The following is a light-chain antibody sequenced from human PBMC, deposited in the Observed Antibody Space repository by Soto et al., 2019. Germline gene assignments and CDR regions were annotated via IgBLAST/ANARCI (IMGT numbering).Light chain of an antibody. J-gene: IGKJ1*01. Sequence: DTQMTQSPSSLPASVGDRVTITCRASQSISSYLNWYQQKPGKATKLLIYAASSLQSGVPSRLSGSGSGTEFTLTISSLQFEDFATYYCQQSFSTPPTFGQGTTVEIK. CDR3: QQSFSTPPT. CDR2: AAS. V-gene: IGKV1-39*01. CDR1: QSISSY.